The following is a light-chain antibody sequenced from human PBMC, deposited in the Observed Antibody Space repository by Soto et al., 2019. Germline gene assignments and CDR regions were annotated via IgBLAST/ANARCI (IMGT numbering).Light chain of an antibody. J-gene: IGKJ2*01. Sequence: ELVLTQSPGTLSLSPGEGATLSCRASQSVSTTYLAWYQQKPGQAPRLLIYGASNRATGIPDRFSGSGSGTDFTLNISRLEPEDFAVYFCQQYGRSPPFTFGQGTKVEIK. CDR3: QQYGRSPPFT. V-gene: IGKV3-20*01. CDR1: QSVSTTY. CDR2: GAS.